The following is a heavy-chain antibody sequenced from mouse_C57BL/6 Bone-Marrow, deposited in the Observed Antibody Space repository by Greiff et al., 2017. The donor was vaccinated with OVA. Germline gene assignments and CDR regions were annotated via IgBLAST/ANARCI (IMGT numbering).Heavy chain of an antibody. CDR2: IDPSDSNT. Sequence: QVQLQQPGAEFVKPGASVKLSCKASGYTFTSYWMQWVKQRPGQGLEWIGEIDPSDSNTNYNQKFKGKATLTVDTSSSTAYMQLSSLTSEDSAVYYCASAVFAYWGQGTRVTVSA. J-gene: IGHJ3*01. CDR3: ASAVFAY. V-gene: IGHV1-50*01. CDR1: GYTFTSYW.